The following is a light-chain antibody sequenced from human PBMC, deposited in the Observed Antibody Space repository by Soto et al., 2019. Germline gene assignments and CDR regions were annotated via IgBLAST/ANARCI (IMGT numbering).Light chain of an antibody. CDR2: VAS. V-gene: IGKV1-39*01. J-gene: IGKJ3*01. Sequence: DIQMTQSPSSLSASVGDRITISCRASQSISRVFNWYQQRPGKAPRLLISVASTLQTGVTSRFSGSGSGTEFTLTINNLHPEDLATYYCPQNYNTPPFSFRPGTKVEI. CDR1: QSISRV. CDR3: PQNYNTPPFS.